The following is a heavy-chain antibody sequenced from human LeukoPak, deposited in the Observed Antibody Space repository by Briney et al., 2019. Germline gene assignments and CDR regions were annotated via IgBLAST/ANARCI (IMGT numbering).Heavy chain of an antibody. CDR1: GYTLTELS. V-gene: IGHV1-24*01. J-gene: IGHJ6*03. CDR2: FDPEDGET. D-gene: IGHD1-26*01. Sequence: ASVKVSCKVSGYTLTELSMHWVRQAPGKGLEWMGGFDPEDGETIYAQKFQGRVTMTEDTSTDKAYMELSSLRSEDTAVYYCATADPGSYPYYYYYYYMDVWGKGTTVTVSS. CDR3: ATADPGSYPYYYYYYYMDV.